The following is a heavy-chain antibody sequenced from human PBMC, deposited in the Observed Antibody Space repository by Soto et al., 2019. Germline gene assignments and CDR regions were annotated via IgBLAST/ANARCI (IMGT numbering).Heavy chain of an antibody. J-gene: IGHJ5*02. CDR2: IKSKTDGGTT. Sequence: LRLSCAASGFTLSNAWMSWVRQAPGKGLEWVGRIKSKTDGGTTDYAAPVKGRFTISRDDSKNTLYLQMNSLKTEDTAVYYCTTETYYYDSSGSDPWGQGTLVTVSS. CDR1: GFTLSNAW. D-gene: IGHD3-22*01. V-gene: IGHV3-15*01. CDR3: TTETYYYDSSGSDP.